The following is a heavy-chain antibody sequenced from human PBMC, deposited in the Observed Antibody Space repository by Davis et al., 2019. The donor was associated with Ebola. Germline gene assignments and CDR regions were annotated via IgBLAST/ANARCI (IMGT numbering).Heavy chain of an antibody. J-gene: IGHJ6*02. Sequence: ETLSLTCAASGFTFSNHWMTWVRQAPGKGLQWVANIKQDGSEKYYVDSVKGRFTISRDNAKNSLYLRMNSLRAEDTAVYYCARDLYLGSWNYYGMDVWGQGTTVTVSS. D-gene: IGHD2-2*02. CDR1: GFTFSNHW. CDR3: ARDLYLGSWNYYGMDV. V-gene: IGHV3-7*01. CDR2: IKQDGSEK.